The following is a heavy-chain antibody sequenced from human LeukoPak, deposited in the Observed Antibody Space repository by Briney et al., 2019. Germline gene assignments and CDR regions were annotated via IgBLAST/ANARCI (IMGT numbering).Heavy chain of an antibody. V-gene: IGHV1-69*06. CDR1: GGTFSSYA. J-gene: IGHJ4*02. Sequence: ASVKVSCKASGGTFSSYAISWVRQAPGQGLEWMGGIIPIFGTANYAQKFQGRVTITADKSTSTAYMELSSLRSEDTAVYYCVWGKYYFDYWGQGTLVTVSS. CDR3: VWGKYYFDY. CDR2: IIPIFGTA. D-gene: IGHD7-27*01.